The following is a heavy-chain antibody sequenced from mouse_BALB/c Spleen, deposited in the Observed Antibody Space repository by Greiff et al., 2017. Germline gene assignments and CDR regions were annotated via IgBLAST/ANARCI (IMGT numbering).Heavy chain of an antibody. J-gene: IGHJ2*01. D-gene: IGHD2-4*01. CDR1: GFTFSSYA. CDR2: ISSGGSYT. V-gene: IGHV5-9-3*01. CDR3: ARQGNYYDYEDY. Sequence: EVKLVESGGGLVKPGGSLKLSCAASGFTFSSYAMSWVRQTPEKRLEWVATISSGGSYTYYPDSVKGRFTISRDNAKNTLYLQMSSLRSEDTAMYYCARQGNYYDYEDYWGQGTTLTVSS.